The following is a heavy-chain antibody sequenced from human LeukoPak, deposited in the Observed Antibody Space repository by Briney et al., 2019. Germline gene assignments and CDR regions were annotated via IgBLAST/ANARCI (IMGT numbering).Heavy chain of an antibody. CDR2: ISGSGGSA. CDR1: GFTFSSYA. V-gene: IGHV3-23*01. J-gene: IGHJ4*02. D-gene: IGHD5-12*01. CDR3: AKDQGLRYPFYHFDY. Sequence: GGSLRLSCAASGFTFSSYAMSWVRQAPGKGLEWVSAISGSGGSAYYADSVKGRFTISRDNSKNTLYLQMNSLRAEDTAVYYCAKDQGLRYPFYHFDYWGQGTLVTVSS.